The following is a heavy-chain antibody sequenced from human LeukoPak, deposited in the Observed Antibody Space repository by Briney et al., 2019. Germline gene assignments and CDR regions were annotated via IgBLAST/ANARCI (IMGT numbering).Heavy chain of an antibody. CDR3: ARDLITGTTGWFDP. D-gene: IGHD1-20*01. CDR1: GFTFSSYA. V-gene: IGHV3-30-3*01. J-gene: IGHJ5*02. Sequence: GGSLRLSCAASGFTFSSYAMHWVRQAPGKGLEWVAVISYDGSNKYYADSVKGRFTISRDNSKNTLYLQMNSLRAEDTAVYYCARDLITGTTGWFDPWGQGTLVTVSS. CDR2: ISYDGSNK.